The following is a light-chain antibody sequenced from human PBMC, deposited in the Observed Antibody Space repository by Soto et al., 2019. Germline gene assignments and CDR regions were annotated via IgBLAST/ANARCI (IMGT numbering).Light chain of an antibody. V-gene: IGKV2-28*01. Sequence: DSVMTQSPLSLPVTPGEPASISCRSSQTRLHSNGYNYLDWYLQKPGQSPQLLIYLGSNRASGVPDRFSGSGSGTDFTLKISRVEAADVGVYYCLQAVRTPFTFGPGTKVDIK. CDR1: QTRLHSNGYNY. CDR3: LQAVRTPFT. CDR2: LGS. J-gene: IGKJ3*01.